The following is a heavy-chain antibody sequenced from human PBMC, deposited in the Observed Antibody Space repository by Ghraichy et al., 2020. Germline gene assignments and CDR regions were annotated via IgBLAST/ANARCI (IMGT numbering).Heavy chain of an antibody. J-gene: IGHJ3*02. CDR2: IYYSGST. CDR3: ARGWEPQDAFDI. Sequence: SQTLSLTCTVSGGSISSYYWSWIRQPPGKGLEWIGYIYYSGSTNYNPSLKSRVTISVDTSKNQFSLKLSSVTAADTAVYYCARGWEPQDAFDIWGQGTMVTVSS. D-gene: IGHD1-14*01. CDR1: GGSISSYY. V-gene: IGHV4-59*01.